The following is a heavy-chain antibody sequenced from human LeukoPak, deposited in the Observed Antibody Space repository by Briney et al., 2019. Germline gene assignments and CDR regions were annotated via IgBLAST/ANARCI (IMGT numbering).Heavy chain of an antibody. V-gene: IGHV3-74*01. CDR1: GFTFRSYW. D-gene: IGHD4-17*01. CDR3: ARHAYGDYLFDY. J-gene: IGHJ4*02. CDR2: IKGDGSAA. Sequence: GGSLRLSCAASGFTFRSYWMHWVRQAPGKGLMWVSRIKGDGSAASYADSVKGRFTISRDNAKNSLYLQMNSLRAEDTAVYYCARHAYGDYLFDYWGQGTLVTVSS.